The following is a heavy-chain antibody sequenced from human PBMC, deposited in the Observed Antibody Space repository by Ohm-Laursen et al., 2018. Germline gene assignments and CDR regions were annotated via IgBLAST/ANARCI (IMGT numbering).Heavy chain of an antibody. CDR3: TRGDYSNFDY. Sequence: RSLRLSCSAAGFTFGDYAMSWIRQAPGKGLEWVGFIRNKVYGGTTEYAASVKGRFTISRDDSKRIAYLQMNNLKTEDTAVYYCTRGDYSNFDYWGQGTLVTVSS. CDR1: GFTFGDYA. CDR2: IRNKVYGGTT. D-gene: IGHD4-11*01. J-gene: IGHJ4*02. V-gene: IGHV3-49*03.